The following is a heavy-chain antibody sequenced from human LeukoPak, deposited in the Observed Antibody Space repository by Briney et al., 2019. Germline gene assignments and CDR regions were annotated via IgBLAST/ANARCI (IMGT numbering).Heavy chain of an antibody. V-gene: IGHV5-10-1*01. CDR2: IDPSDSYT. CDR1: GYSFTSYW. J-gene: IGHJ5*02. Sequence: GESLRISCKGSGYSFTSYWISWVRQMPGKGLEWMGRIDPSDSYTNYSPSFQGHVTISADKSVSTAYLQWSSLKASDTAMYYCARHGSGCYSNPWGFDPWGQGTLVTVSS. CDR3: ARHGSGCYSNPWGFDP. D-gene: IGHD3-10*01.